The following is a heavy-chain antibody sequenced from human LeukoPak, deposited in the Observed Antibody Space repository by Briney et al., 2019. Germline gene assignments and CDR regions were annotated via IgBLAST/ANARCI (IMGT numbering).Heavy chain of an antibody. V-gene: IGHV4-34*01. Sequence: SETLSLTCAVYGGSFSGYYWSWIRQPPGRGLEWIGEINHSGSTNYNPSLKSRVTISVDTSKTQFSLKLSSVTAADTAVYYCARGGNNWKPRVRYWFDPWGQGTLVTVSS. CDR1: GGSFSGYY. D-gene: IGHD1-20*01. CDR2: INHSGST. CDR3: ARGGNNWKPRVRYWFDP. J-gene: IGHJ5*02.